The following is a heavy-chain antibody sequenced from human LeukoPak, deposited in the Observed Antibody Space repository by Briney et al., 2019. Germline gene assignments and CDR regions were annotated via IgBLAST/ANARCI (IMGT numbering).Heavy chain of an antibody. Sequence: GGSLRLSCTPSGFTFSTYAMNWVRQAPGKGLEWVGGITGNAGLIGYADSVKGRFIISRDNTNNRLFLQMRSLRGEDTAVYYCAKDKVPDGKWEIDRWGQGTLVTVSS. J-gene: IGHJ5*02. D-gene: IGHD1-26*01. CDR2: ITGNAGLI. CDR3: AKDKVPDGKWEIDR. V-gene: IGHV3-23*01. CDR1: GFTFSTYA.